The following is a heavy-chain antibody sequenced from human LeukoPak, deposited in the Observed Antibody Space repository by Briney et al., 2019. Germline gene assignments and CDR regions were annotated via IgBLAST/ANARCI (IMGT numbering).Heavy chain of an antibody. D-gene: IGHD3-22*01. CDR3: ARGSPPHCYDSSASDY. CDR2: ISSSSSYI. Sequence: GGSLRLSCAASGFTFSSYSMNWVRQAPGKGLEWVSSISSSSSYIYYADSVKRRFTISRDNAKNSLYLQMNSLRAEDTAVYYCARGSPPHCYDSSASDYWGQGSLVTVSS. J-gene: IGHJ4*02. V-gene: IGHV3-21*01. CDR1: GFTFSSYS.